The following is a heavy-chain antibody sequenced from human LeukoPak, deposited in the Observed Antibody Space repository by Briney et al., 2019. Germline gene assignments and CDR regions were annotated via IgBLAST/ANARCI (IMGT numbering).Heavy chain of an antibody. CDR3: ARHVSVTPWFFDL. D-gene: IGHD4-17*01. CDR1: GGSMSGQF. Sequence: SETPSLTCTFSGGSMSGQFWSWFRQPPGKGLEWIGYVHSSGSTNYNPSLKSRVTISIGTSKNQFSLNLSSVTAADTALYYCARHVSVTPWFFDLWGRGTLVTVSS. V-gene: IGHV4-59*08. CDR2: VHSSGST. J-gene: IGHJ2*01.